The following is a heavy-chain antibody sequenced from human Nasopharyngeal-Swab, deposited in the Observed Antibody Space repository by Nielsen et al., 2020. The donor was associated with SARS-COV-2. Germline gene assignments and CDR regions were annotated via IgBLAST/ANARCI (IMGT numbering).Heavy chain of an antibody. Sequence: GGSLRLSCAASVFTFSSYGMHWVRQAPGKGLEWVAVISYDGSNKYYADSVKGRFTISRDNSKNTLYLQMNSLRAEDTAVYYCANSDFWSGYYKPHYYYYGMDVWGQGTTVTVSS. CDR3: ANSDFWSGYYKPHYYYYGMDV. CDR2: ISYDGSNK. V-gene: IGHV3-30*18. D-gene: IGHD3-3*01. CDR1: VFTFSSYG. J-gene: IGHJ6*02.